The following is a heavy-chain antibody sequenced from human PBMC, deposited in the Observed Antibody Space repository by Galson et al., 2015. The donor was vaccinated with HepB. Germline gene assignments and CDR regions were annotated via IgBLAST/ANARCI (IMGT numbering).Heavy chain of an antibody. D-gene: IGHD3-10*01. CDR1: GASFTDYY. V-gene: IGHV4-34*01. J-gene: IGHJ6*02. Sequence: TLSLTCAVYGASFTDYYWNWIRQPPGRGPEWIGEINHGGIPKYNPFLKSRVTISIDTSKKQFSLTLNSVTAADTAVYYCPYFFGSGSFFMDVWGQGTAVTVSS. CDR2: INHGGIP. CDR3: PYFFGSGSFFMDV.